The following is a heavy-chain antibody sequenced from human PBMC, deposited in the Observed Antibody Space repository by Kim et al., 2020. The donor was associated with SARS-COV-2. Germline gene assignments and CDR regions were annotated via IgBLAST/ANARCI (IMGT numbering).Heavy chain of an antibody. D-gene: IGHD3-16*01. CDR1: GFTFSAYD. Sequence: GGSLRLSCATSGFTFSAYDMNWVRQAPGKGREWRSFISKSSTTIYYADSVEGRFTSSRDNAKNSLFLQMNSLRDEDTALYYCVRDRMGGAFDMWGQGTMVTVAS. CDR2: ISKSSTTI. V-gene: IGHV3-48*02. J-gene: IGHJ3*02. CDR3: VRDRMGGAFDM.